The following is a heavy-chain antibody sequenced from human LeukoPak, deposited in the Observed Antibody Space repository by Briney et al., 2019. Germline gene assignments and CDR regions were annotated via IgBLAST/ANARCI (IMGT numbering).Heavy chain of an antibody. Sequence: GGSLRLSCAASGFTFSSYAMSWVCQAPGKGLEWVSAISGSGGSTYYADSVKGRFTISRDNSKNTLYLQMNSLRAEDTAVYYCAANGGYSYGFHFDYWGQGTLVTVSS. J-gene: IGHJ4*02. CDR2: ISGSGGST. CDR3: AANGGYSYGFHFDY. D-gene: IGHD5-18*01. V-gene: IGHV3-23*01. CDR1: GFTFSSYA.